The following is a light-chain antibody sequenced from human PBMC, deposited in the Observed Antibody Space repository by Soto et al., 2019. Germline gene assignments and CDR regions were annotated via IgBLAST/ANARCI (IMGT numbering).Light chain of an antibody. CDR3: QQSHRAPYT. Sequence: DIQMTQSPSSLSASVGDRVTITCRASQSISTFLNWYQQKAGKVPELLIYSASSLQSGVPSRFSGSGSGTDFTLTISSLQPEDSATYYCQQSHRAPYTFGQGTKLEIK. CDR2: SAS. CDR1: QSISTF. J-gene: IGKJ2*01. V-gene: IGKV1-39*01.